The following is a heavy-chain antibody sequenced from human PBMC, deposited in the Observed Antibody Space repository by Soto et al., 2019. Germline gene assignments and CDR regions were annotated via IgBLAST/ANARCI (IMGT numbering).Heavy chain of an antibody. CDR3: ARPNYDSGGYYYIDY. V-gene: IGHV1-18*01. J-gene: IGHJ4*02. Sequence: QVQLVQSGAEVKKPGASVKVSCKASGYTFTSYGISWVRQAPGQGLEWMGWISAYNGNTNYAQKLQGRVTMTTDTSXXTADRERRSLRSDDTAVYYCARPNYDSGGYYYIDYWGQGAVVTVSS. D-gene: IGHD3-22*01. CDR2: ISAYNGNT. CDR1: GYTFTSYG.